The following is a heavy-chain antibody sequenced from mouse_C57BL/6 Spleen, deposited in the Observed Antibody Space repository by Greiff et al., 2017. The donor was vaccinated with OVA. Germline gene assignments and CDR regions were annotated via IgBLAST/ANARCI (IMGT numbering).Heavy chain of an antibody. CDR3: ARDYYGSRGYFDV. CDR1: GFTFSDYG. J-gene: IGHJ1*03. D-gene: IGHD1-1*01. CDR2: ISSGSSTI. V-gene: IGHV5-17*01. Sequence: EVKLVESGGGLVKPGGSLKLSCAASGFTFSDYGMHWVRQAPVKGLEWVAYISSGSSTIYYADTVKGRFTISRDNAKNTLFLQMTSLRSEDTAMYYCARDYYGSRGYFDVWGTGTTVTVSS.